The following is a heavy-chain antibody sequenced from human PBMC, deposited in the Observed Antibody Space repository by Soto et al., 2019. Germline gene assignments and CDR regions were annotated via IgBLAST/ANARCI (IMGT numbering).Heavy chain of an antibody. CDR1: GGTFSRYA. D-gene: IGHD1-26*01. CDR3: VRDRSRGWFDP. V-gene: IGHV1-69*13. CDR2: IIPILGTA. J-gene: IGHJ5*02. Sequence: RPSVKVSCKASGGTFSRYAISWVRQAPGQGLEWMGGIIPILGTANYAQKYQGRVTITADESTSTAYMELSSLRSEDTAVYYCVRDRSRGWFDPWGQGTLVTVS.